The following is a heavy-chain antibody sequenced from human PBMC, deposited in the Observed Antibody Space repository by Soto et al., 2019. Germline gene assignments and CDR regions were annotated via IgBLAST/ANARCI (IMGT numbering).Heavy chain of an antibody. D-gene: IGHD4-4*01. CDR3: AREDDYNDRYFFYGLDV. CDR1: GFTFKNYA. CDR2: ISFDGNKK. V-gene: IGHV3-30-3*01. Sequence: PGGSLRLSCAASGFTFKNYALHWVRQAPGKGLEWVAVISFDGNKKYYADYVRGRFTISRDSVKNTLILQMNSLRPEDAALYFCAREDDYNDRYFFYGLDVWGQGTTVTVSS. J-gene: IGHJ6*02.